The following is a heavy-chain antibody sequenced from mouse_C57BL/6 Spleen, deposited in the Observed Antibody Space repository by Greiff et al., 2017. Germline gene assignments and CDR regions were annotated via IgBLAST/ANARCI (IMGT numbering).Heavy chain of an antibody. J-gene: IGHJ2*01. Sequence: QVQLKQPGAELVKPGASVKLSCKASGYTFTSYWMHWVKQRPGQGLEWIGMIHPNSGSTNYNEKFKSKATLTVDKSSSTAYMQLSSLTSEDSAVYYCAREGDSSGLYYFDYWGQGTTLTVSS. CDR1: GYTFTSYW. V-gene: IGHV1-64*01. CDR2: IHPNSGST. D-gene: IGHD3-2*02. CDR3: AREGDSSGLYYFDY.